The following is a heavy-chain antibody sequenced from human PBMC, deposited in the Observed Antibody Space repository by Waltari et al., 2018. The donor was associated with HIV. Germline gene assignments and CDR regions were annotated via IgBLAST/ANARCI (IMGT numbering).Heavy chain of an antibody. D-gene: IGHD3-22*01. CDR3: ATPLSGYDSSGYYYR. Sequence: QVQLVQSGAEVKQPGSSVKVSCKASECTFSSYAISRVRQAPGQGLEWMGRIIPILGIANYAQKFQGRVTITADKSTSTAYMELSSLRSEDTAVYYCATPLSGYDSSGYYYRWGQGTLVTVSS. J-gene: IGHJ5*02. CDR1: ECTFSSYA. V-gene: IGHV1-69*04. CDR2: IIPILGIA.